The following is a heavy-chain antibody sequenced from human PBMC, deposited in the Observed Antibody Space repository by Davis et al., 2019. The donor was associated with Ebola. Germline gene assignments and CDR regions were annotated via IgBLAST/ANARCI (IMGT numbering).Heavy chain of an antibody. CDR3: ARGRGSGWYLDYFDY. D-gene: IGHD6-19*01. CDR1: GYAFTGYY. Sequence: ASVQVSCKASGYAFTGYYIHWVRQAPGQGLVWMGWINPNSGGTNYAQKFQGWVTMTRNTSISTAYMELSSLRSEDTAVYYCARGRGSGWYLDYFDYWGQGTLVTVSS. CDR2: INPNSGGT. J-gene: IGHJ4*02. V-gene: IGHV1-2*04.